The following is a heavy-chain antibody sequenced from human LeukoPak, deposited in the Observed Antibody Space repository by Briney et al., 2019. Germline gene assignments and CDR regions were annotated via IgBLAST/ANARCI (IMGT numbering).Heavy chain of an antibody. CDR1: GYTFTSYY. V-gene: IGHV1-46*01. Sequence: ASVKVSCKASGYTFTSYYMHWVRQAPGQGLEWMGIINPSGGSTSYAQKFQGRVTMTTDTSTSTAYMELRSLRSDDTAVYYCARGGGALPHLMDLPNWGQGTLVTVSS. CDR2: INPSGGST. D-gene: IGHD2-21*01. J-gene: IGHJ4*02. CDR3: ARGGGALPHLMDLPN.